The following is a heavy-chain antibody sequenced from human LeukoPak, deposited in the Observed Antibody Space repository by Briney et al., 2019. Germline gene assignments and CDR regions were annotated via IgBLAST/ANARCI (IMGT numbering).Heavy chain of an antibody. D-gene: IGHD2-15*01. V-gene: IGHV3-23*01. CDR2: ISGSGGST. Sequence: DPGGSLRLSCAASGFTFSSYAMSWVRQAPGKGLEWVSAISGSGGSTYYADSVKGRFTISRDNSKNTLYLQMNSLRAEDTAVYCCAKVGGYCSGGSCYPQKYYFDYWGQGTLVTVSS. J-gene: IGHJ4*02. CDR3: AKVGGYCSGGSCYPQKYYFDY. CDR1: GFTFSSYA.